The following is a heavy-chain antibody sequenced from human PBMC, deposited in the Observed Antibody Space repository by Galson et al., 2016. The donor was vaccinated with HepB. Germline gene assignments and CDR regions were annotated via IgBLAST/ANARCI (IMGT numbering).Heavy chain of an antibody. CDR3: AKDGRIYCSSASCHDHFHY. D-gene: IGHD2-2*01. CDR2: ISYDGSNK. CDR1: GFTFSSYG. J-gene: IGHJ4*02. V-gene: IGHV3-30*18. Sequence: SLRLSCAASGFTFSSYGMHWVRQAPGKGLEWVAFISYDGSNKKYADSVKGRFTISRDNSKKTPYLQMNSLRAEDTAVYYCAKDGRIYCSSASCHDHFHYWGQGTLVTASS.